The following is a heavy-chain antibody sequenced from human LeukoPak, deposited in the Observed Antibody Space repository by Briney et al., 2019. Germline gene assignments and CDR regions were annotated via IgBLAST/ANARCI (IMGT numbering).Heavy chain of an antibody. Sequence: ASVTVSCKASGYTFTSYGISWVRQAPGQGLEWMGWISAYNGNTNYAQKLQGRVTMTTDTSTSTAYMELRSLRSDDTAVYYCARDTMVRGVNQYNWFDPWGQGTLVTVSS. CDR1: GYTFTSYG. D-gene: IGHD3-10*01. V-gene: IGHV1-18*01. J-gene: IGHJ5*02. CDR2: ISAYNGNT. CDR3: ARDTMVRGVNQYNWFDP.